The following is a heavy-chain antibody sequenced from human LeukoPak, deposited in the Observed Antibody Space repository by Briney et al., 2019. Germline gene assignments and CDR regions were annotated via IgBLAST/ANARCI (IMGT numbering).Heavy chain of an antibody. CDR2: IQNDASTE. CDR1: GFIFSHYG. Sequence: GGSLRLSCAASGFIFSHYGMHWVRQAPGRGLEWVAVIQNDASTENFADSVKGRFTISRDNSKNTVFLQMNSLRVEDTAVYYCARELSQIVWGGLDYGGQGTLVTVSS. V-gene: IGHV3-33*05. D-gene: IGHD2-21*01. J-gene: IGHJ4*02. CDR3: ARELSQIVWGGLDY.